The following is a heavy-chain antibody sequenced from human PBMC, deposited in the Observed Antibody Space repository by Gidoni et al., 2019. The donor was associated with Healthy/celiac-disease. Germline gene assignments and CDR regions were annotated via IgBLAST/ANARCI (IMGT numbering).Heavy chain of an antibody. CDR2: IPYDGSTN. J-gene: IGHJ6*02. D-gene: IGHD1-26*01. CDR3: ATHPVGATSTYYYGMDV. CDR1: GFTIGSDG. V-gene: IGHV3-30*03. Sequence: QGQRGESGGGVFQPGGSLRLTCSAAGFTIGSDGMHWVRKAAGKGLELVAVIPYDGSTNYSPDSVKCCFTTSRDNFKTTLFLQMNRLRAEDTVVYYCATHPVGATSTYYYGMDVWGQGTTVTVSS.